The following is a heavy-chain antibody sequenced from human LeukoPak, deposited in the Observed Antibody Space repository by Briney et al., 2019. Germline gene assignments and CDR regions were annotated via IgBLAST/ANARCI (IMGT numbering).Heavy chain of an antibody. CDR3: ARGRRRGSTSYGFDY. V-gene: IGHV4-59*01. D-gene: IGHD4-17*01. CDR2: IYYSGST. CDR1: GGSISSYY. J-gene: IGHJ4*02. Sequence: SETLSLTCTVSGGSISSYYWSWVRQPPGKGLEWIGYIYYSGSTNYNPSLKSRVTISVDTSKNQFSLKLSSVTAADTAVYYCARGRRRGSTSYGFDYWGQGTLVTVSS.